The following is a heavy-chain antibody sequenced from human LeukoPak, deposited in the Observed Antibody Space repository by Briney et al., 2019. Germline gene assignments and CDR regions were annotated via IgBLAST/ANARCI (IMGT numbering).Heavy chain of an antibody. Sequence: SETLSLTCTVSGGSISSYYWSWIRQPPGKGLEWIGYIYYSGSTNYNPSLKSRGTISVDTSKNQFSLKLSSVTAADTAVYYCARGNYDSSGYFDYWGQGTLVTVSS. V-gene: IGHV4-59*01. D-gene: IGHD3-22*01. J-gene: IGHJ4*02. CDR2: IYYSGST. CDR3: ARGNYDSSGYFDY. CDR1: GGSISSYY.